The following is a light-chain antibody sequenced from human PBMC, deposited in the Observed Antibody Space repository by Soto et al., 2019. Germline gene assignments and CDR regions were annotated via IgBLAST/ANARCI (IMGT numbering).Light chain of an antibody. V-gene: IGKV1-39*01. CDR2: AAS. CDR3: QQSYSTTRT. Sequence: DIQMTQSPSSLSASVGDRVTITCQASQSISSYLNWYQQKPGKAPKLLIYAASSLQSGVPSRFSGSGSGTDFTLTISSLQPEDFATYYCQQSYSTTRTFGQGTKVDIK. CDR1: QSISSY. J-gene: IGKJ1*01.